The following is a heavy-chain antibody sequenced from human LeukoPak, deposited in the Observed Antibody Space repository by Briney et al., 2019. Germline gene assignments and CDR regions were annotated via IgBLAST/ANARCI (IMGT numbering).Heavy chain of an antibody. CDR1: GYTFTSYD. J-gene: IGHJ6*02. Sequence: ASVKVSCKASGYTFTSYDINWVRQATGQGLEWMGWMNPNSGNTGYAQKFQGRVTMTRNTSISTAYMELSSLRSEDTAVYYCARGCFIGDYKRDYYYGMDVWGQGTTVTVSS. CDR2: MNPNSGNT. CDR3: ARGCFIGDYKRDYYYGMDV. V-gene: IGHV1-8*02. D-gene: IGHD4-17*01.